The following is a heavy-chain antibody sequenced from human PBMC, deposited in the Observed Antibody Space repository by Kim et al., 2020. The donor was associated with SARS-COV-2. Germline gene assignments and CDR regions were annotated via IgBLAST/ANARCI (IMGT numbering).Heavy chain of an antibody. V-gene: IGHV3-7*03. CDR2: EK. Sequence: EKYYVDSVKGRFTISRDNAKNSLYLQMNSLRAEDTAVYYCARLLTALFDYWGQGTLVTVSS. D-gene: IGHD2-21*02. J-gene: IGHJ4*02. CDR3: ARLLTALFDY.